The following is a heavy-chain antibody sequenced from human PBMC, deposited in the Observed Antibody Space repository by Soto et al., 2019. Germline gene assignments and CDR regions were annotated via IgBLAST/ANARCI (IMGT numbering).Heavy chain of an antibody. Sequence: QVQLQESGPGLVKPSQTLSLTCIVSGGSISSNDFYWSWIRQHPGKGLEWIGYINYSGNTYYNPSLKSRVMILVDTSKNQFSLKVRSVTAADTAVYYCARLSGSWQSWFDPWGRGTLVTVSS. CDR1: GGSISSNDFY. CDR2: INYSGNT. J-gene: IGHJ5*02. CDR3: ARLSGSWQSWFDP. D-gene: IGHD6-13*01. V-gene: IGHV4-31*03.